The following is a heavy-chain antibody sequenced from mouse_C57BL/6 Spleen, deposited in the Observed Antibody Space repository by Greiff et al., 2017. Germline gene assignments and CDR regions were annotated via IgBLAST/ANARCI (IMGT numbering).Heavy chain of an antibody. D-gene: IGHD2-4*01. V-gene: IGHV1-64*01. CDR3: AREGYDYEFAY. Sequence: QVQLQQPGAELVKPGASVKLSCKASGYTFTSYWMHWVKQRPGQGLEWIGMIHPNSGSTNYNEKFKSKATLTVDKSSSTAYMQLSSLTSEDSAVYYWAREGYDYEFAYWGQGTLVTVSA. CDR2: IHPNSGST. J-gene: IGHJ3*01. CDR1: GYTFTSYW.